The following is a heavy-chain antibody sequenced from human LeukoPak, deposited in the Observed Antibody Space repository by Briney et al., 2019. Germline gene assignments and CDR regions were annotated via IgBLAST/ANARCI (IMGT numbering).Heavy chain of an antibody. CDR2: INQDGSEK. J-gene: IGHJ4*02. Sequence: PGGSLRLPCAASGFTFSSNWMTWVRQAPGKGLEWVANINQDGSEKYYVDSVKGRFTISRDNAKNSLYLQMNSVRAEDTAVYYCARNYDWGQGTLVTVSS. D-gene: IGHD3-16*01. V-gene: IGHV3-7*04. CDR3: ARNYD. CDR1: GFTFSSNW.